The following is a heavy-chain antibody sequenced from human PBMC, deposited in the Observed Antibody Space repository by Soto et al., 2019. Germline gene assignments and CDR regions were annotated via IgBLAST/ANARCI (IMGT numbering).Heavy chain of an antibody. CDR2: TRNKANSYTT. J-gene: IGHJ6*03. CDR3: ARRHYCSGGSCYSVGYYMDV. CDR1: GFTFSDHY. V-gene: IGHV3-72*01. D-gene: IGHD2-15*01. Sequence: GGSLRLSCAASGFTFSDHYMDWVRQAPGKGLEWVGRTRNKANSYTTEYAASVKGRFTISRDDSKNSLYLQMNSLKTEDTAVYYCARRHYCSGGSCYSVGYYMDVWGKGTTVTVSS.